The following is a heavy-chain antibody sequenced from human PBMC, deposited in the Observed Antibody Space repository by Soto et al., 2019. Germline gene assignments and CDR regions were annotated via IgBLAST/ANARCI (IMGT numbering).Heavy chain of an antibody. V-gene: IGHV1-69*02. CDR2: IIPILDIP. J-gene: IGHJ6*02. D-gene: IGHD2-15*01. Sequence: QVQLVQSGAEVKKPGSSVKVSCKASGGTFSRYTICWVRQAPGQGLEWMGRIIPILDIPNYAQNFQGRVTITADKSTSTAYMELSSLRSDDTAVYYCASHFTGVLVLGASPPGGDNYGWDVWGQGTTVTVSS. CDR1: GGTFSRYT. CDR3: ASHFTGVLVLGASPPGGDNYGWDV.